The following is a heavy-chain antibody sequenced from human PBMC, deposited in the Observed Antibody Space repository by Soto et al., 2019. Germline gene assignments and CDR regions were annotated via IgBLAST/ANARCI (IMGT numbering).Heavy chain of an antibody. Sequence: SETLSLTCAVSGYSISIGYYWGWIRQPPGKGMEWIGCIYHSGTTYNNPSLKSRVSISVDTSKNQFSLKLSSVTAADTAVYYCAIEKGQLGQNWFDPWGQGTLVTVSS. D-gene: IGHD1-1*01. J-gene: IGHJ5*02. CDR3: AIEKGQLGQNWFDP. CDR2: IYHSGTT. V-gene: IGHV4-38-2*02. CDR1: GYSISIGYY.